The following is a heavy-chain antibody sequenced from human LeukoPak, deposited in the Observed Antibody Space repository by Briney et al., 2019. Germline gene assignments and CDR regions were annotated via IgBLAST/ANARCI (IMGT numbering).Heavy chain of an antibody. D-gene: IGHD6-13*01. V-gene: IGHV4-59*01. J-gene: IGHJ4*02. CDR1: GASISTYY. CDR2: IYYSGST. Sequence: SETLSLTCNVSGASISTYYWSWIRQPPGKGLEWIGYIYYSGSTHYNPSLESRVTIATDTSKNQFSLKLSSVTAADTAVYYGASGPYPAAGTDHQFDYWGQGTLVTVSS. CDR3: ASGPYPAAGTDHQFDY.